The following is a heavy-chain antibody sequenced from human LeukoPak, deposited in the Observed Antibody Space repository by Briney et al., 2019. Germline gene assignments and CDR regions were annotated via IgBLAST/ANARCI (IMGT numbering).Heavy chain of an antibody. V-gene: IGHV4-34*01. Sequence: SETLSLTCAVYGGSFSGYYWSWLRQPPGKGLEWIGEINHSGSTNYNPSLKSRVTISVDTSKNQFSLKLSSVTAADTAVYYCARGGPQYYDFWSGPYPHYYYYYMDVWGKGTTVTVSS. CDR1: GGSFSGYY. J-gene: IGHJ6*03. CDR3: ARGGPQYYDFWSGPYPHYYYYYMDV. CDR2: INHSGST. D-gene: IGHD3-3*01.